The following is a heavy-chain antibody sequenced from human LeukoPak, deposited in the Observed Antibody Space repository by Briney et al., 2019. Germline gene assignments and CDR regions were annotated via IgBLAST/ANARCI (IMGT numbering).Heavy chain of an antibody. Sequence: EASVKVSCKASGYTFTGYYMHWVRQAPGQGLEWMGWINPNSGGTNYAQKFQGRVTMTRDTSISTAYMELSRLRSDDTAVYYCARDFPSGSYLRTDAFDIWGQGTMVTVSS. CDR2: INPNSGGT. D-gene: IGHD1-26*01. J-gene: IGHJ3*02. CDR3: ARDFPSGSYLRTDAFDI. V-gene: IGHV1-2*02. CDR1: GYTFTGYY.